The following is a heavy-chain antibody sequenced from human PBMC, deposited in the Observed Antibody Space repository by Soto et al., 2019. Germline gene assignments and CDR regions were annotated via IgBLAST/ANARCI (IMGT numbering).Heavy chain of an antibody. J-gene: IGHJ5*01. Sequence: EVQLVESGGGLVQPGGSLRLSCAASGFTFFAYWIHWVRQVPGKGLVWVSRINSDGSHTSYADSVRGRFTISRDNSKNTVYLQRNSLTAEDTAVYYCSKEVDYGDYAGENWFDSWGQGSLVTVAS. CDR3: SKEVDYGDYAGENWFDS. V-gene: IGHV3-74*01. D-gene: IGHD4-17*01. CDR1: GFTFFAYW. CDR2: INSDGSHT.